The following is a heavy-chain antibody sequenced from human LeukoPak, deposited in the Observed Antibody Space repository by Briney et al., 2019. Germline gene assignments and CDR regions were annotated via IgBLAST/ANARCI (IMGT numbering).Heavy chain of an antibody. CDR3: ARGRRRAMGSSSPPYYYYYMDV. D-gene: IGHD6-6*01. V-gene: IGHV4-59*01. Sequence: KPSETLSLTCTVSGGSISSYYWSWIRQPPGKGLEWLGYIYYSGSTNYNPSLKSRVTISVDTSKNQFSLKLSSVTAADTAVYYCARGRRRAMGSSSPPYYYYYMDVWGKGTTVTVSS. CDR1: GGSISSYY. CDR2: IYYSGST. J-gene: IGHJ6*03.